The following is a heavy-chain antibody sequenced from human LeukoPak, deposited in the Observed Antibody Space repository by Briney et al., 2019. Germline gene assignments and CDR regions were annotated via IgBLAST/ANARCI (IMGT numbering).Heavy chain of an antibody. J-gene: IGHJ4*02. CDR3: ARDYYDSSGLFYFDY. V-gene: IGHV3-48*01. CDR1: GFTFSSYS. Sequence: GGSLRLSCAASGFTFSSYSMNWVRQAPGKGLEWVSYISSSSTTIYYADSVKGRFTISRDNAKNPLYLQMNSLRAEDTAVYYCARDYYDSSGLFYFDYWGQGTLVTVSS. D-gene: IGHD3-22*01. CDR2: ISSSSTTI.